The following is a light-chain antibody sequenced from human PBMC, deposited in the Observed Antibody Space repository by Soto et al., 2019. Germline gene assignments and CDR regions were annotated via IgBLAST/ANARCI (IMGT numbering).Light chain of an antibody. CDR2: AAS. V-gene: IGKV1-9*01. CDR3: QQRKSYPIT. Sequence: DIQLTQSPSFRSASVGDRVTITCRASQDINTYLAWYQQKPGKAPKLLIFAASTLQNGVPSRFSGSGSGTEFTVTITSLQPEHFATYYCQQRKSYPITFGQGTRLEIK. J-gene: IGKJ5*01. CDR1: QDINTY.